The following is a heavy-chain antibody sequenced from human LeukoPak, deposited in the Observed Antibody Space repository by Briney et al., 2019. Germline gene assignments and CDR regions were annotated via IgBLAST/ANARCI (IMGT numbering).Heavy chain of an antibody. Sequence: GGSLRLSCAASGFTVSNSYMSWVRQAPGKGLEWVANIKQDGSEKYYVDSVKGRFTISRGNAKNSLYLQMNSLRAEDTAVYYCVTPSVVVTAQWGQGTLVTVSS. D-gene: IGHD2-21*02. CDR1: GFTVSNSY. CDR3: VTPSVVVTAQ. CDR2: IKQDGSEK. J-gene: IGHJ4*02. V-gene: IGHV3-7*03.